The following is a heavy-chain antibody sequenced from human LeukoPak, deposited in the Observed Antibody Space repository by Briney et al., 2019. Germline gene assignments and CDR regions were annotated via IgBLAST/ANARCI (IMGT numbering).Heavy chain of an antibody. Sequence: SGPTLVKPTETLTLTCTFSGFSLNDRGVGVGWIRQPPGKALEWLALIYWDDDNHFRPSLKNRLAATKDTSKNQVVLIMANLDPVDTATYYCAHRPRTIPGAFDIWGQGTMVTVSS. V-gene: IGHV2-5*02. CDR3: AHRPRTIPGAFDI. CDR1: GFSLNDRGVG. J-gene: IGHJ3*02. CDR2: IYWDDDN.